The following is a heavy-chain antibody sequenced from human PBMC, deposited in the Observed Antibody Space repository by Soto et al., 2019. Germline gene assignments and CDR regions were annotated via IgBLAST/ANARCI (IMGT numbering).Heavy chain of an antibody. J-gene: IGHJ6*02. CDR3: ARVDIVVGDYYYGMDV. Sequence: QVQLQESGPGLVKPSGTLSLTCAVSGGSISSSNWWSWVRQPPGKGLEWIGEIYHSGSTNYNPSLKSRFTISVDKSKNQFSLKLSSVTAADTAVYYCARVDIVVGDYYYGMDVWGQGTTVTVSS. CDR2: IYHSGST. D-gene: IGHD2-2*01. V-gene: IGHV4-4*02. CDR1: GGSISSSNW.